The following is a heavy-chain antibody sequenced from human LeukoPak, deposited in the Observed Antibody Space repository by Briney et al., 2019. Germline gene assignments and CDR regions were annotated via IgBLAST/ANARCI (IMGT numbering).Heavy chain of an antibody. Sequence: PSETLSLTCTVSGGSISSSSYYWGWIRQPPGKGLEWIGSIYHSGSTYCNPSLKSRVTISVDTSKNQFSLRLSSVTAADTAVYHCARTLTPLRTGFDYWGQGTLVTVSS. D-gene: IGHD4-11*01. CDR1: GGSISSSSYY. V-gene: IGHV4-39*07. J-gene: IGHJ4*02. CDR3: ARTLTPLRTGFDY. CDR2: IYHSGST.